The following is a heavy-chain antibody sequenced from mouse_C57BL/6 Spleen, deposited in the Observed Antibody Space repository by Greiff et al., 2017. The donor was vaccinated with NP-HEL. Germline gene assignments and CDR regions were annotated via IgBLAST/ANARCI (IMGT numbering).Heavy chain of an antibody. V-gene: IGHV14-2*01. CDR1: GFNIKDYY. J-gene: IGHJ4*01. CDR2: IDPEDGET. Sequence: EVQLKESGAELVKPGASVKLSCTASGFNIKDYYMHWVKQRTEQGLEWIGRIDPEDGETKYAPKFQGKATITADTSSNTAYLQLSSLTSEDTAVYYCASPLLLGDYAMDYWGQGTSVTVSS. CDR3: ASPLLLGDYAMDY. D-gene: IGHD1-1*01.